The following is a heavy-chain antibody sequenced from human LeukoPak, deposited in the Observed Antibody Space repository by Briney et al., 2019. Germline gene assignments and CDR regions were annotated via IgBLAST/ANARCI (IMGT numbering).Heavy chain of an antibody. CDR2: IQYDGSEI. Sequence: GGSLGLSCAASGLMFSTSVMHWVRQAPGKGLEWVAFIQYDGSEIYYADSLKGRFTISRDNSKNTLYLQMNSLRAEDTAVFYCARESGAAKIGQMLNYWGQGTMVTVSS. CDR1: GLMFSTSV. V-gene: IGHV3-30*02. D-gene: IGHD3-10*02. J-gene: IGHJ4*02. CDR3: ARESGAAKIGQMLNY.